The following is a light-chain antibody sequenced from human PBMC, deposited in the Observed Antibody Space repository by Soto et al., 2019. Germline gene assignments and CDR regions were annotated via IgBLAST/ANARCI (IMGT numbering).Light chain of an antibody. CDR2: GAS. CDR1: QTVSSGF. Sequence: ETEFTQSLGTVSVSTMERDNVSCSDSQTVSSGFLAWYQQKVGQAPRLLIYGASTRATGIPDRFSGSGSGTDFTLTIDRLEPEDFAVYYCHQYYSSPTTFGGGTKVDI. CDR3: HQYYSSPTT. V-gene: IGKV3-20*01. J-gene: IGKJ4*01.